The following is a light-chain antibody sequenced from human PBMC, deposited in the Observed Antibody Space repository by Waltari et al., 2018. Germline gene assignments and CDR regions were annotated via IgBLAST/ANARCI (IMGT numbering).Light chain of an antibody. CDR3: SSYTTSATWV. V-gene: IGLV2-14*03. CDR2: DVS. J-gene: IGLJ3*02. Sequence: QSALTQHASVSGSPGQSITISCTGTNSDVGAYQYVSWYQQNPGKAPKLIIFDVSRRPSGVSYRFSGSKSGSTASLTISGLQAGDEADYYCSSYTTSATWVFGGGTRVAVL. CDR1: NSDVGAYQY.